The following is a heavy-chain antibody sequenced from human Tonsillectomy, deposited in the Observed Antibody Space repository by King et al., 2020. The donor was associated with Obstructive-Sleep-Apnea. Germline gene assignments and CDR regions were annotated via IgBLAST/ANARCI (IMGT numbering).Heavy chain of an antibody. CDR1: GYSFSIYP. CDR2: ISAGNGNP. D-gene: IGHD3-3*02. CDR3: ARDDISRVALLNAYYYGMDV. V-gene: IGHV1-3*01. Sequence: QLVQSGAAVKKPGASVKVSCKASGYSFSIYPLHWVRQAPGQELEWVGWISAGNGNPEYSQKFQGRVTITRDTSASTAYMELRSLRSEDTAVYYCARDDISRVALLNAYYYGMDVWGQGTTVIVSS. J-gene: IGHJ6*02.